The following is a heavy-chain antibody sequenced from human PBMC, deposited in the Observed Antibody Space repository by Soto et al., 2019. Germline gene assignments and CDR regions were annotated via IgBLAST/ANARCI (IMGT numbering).Heavy chain of an antibody. J-gene: IGHJ6*03. D-gene: IGHD2-2*02. CDR2: IYYSGST. Sequence: SETLSLTCTVSGGSISSYYWSWIRQPPGKGLEWIGYIYYSGSTNYNPSLKSRVTISVDTSKNQFSLKLSSVTAADTAVYYCARALCSSTSCYRYYYYMDVWGKGTTVTVSS. CDR3: ARALCSSTSCYRYYYYMDV. CDR1: GGSISSYY. V-gene: IGHV4-59*01.